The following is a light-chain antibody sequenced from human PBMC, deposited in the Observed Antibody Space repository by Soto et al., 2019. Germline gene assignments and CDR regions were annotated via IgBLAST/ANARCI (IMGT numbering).Light chain of an antibody. CDR2: GAS. J-gene: IGKJ4*01. V-gene: IGKV3-20*01. CDR1: QSVSSTY. CDR3: QQYGSSPTT. Sequence: EIVLTQSPGTLSLSPGERATLSCRASQSVSSTYLAWYQQKPGQAPRLLIYGASSRATGIPDRFSGSGSGTDFSLTISSLEPEDCAVYDCQQYGSSPTTFGGGTKVEIK.